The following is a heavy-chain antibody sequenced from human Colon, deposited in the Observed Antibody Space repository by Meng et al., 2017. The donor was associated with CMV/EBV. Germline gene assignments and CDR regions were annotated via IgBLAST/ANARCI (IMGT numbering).Heavy chain of an antibody. V-gene: IGHV4-4*02. CDR3: ARGKQDAWELLAY. Sequence: QVQLQESGPGLVKPSGXXXXXCGVSGVSISSNIRWTWVRQPPGKGLEWIGDIDDSGSTNYNPSLNSRISISLDKSKNHFSLKVNSVTAADTAVYYCARGKQDAWELLAYWGQGALVTVSS. CDR1: GVSISSNIR. CDR2: IDDSGST. J-gene: IGHJ4*02. D-gene: IGHD1-26*01.